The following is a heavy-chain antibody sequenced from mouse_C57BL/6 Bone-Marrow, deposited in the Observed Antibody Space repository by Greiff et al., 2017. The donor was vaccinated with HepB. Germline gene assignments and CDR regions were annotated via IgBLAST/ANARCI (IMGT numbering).Heavy chain of an antibody. CDR2: ISGGGGNT. CDR1: GFTFSSYT. CDR3: ARQEYYYGSSYPFAD. D-gene: IGHD1-1*01. Sequence: EVKLMESGGGLVKPGGSLKLSCAASGFTFSSYTMSWVRQTPEKRLEWVATISGGGGNTYYPDSVKGRFTISRDNAKNTLYLQMSSLRSEDTALYYCARQEYYYGSSYPFADWGQGTLVTVSA. V-gene: IGHV5-9*01. J-gene: IGHJ3*01.